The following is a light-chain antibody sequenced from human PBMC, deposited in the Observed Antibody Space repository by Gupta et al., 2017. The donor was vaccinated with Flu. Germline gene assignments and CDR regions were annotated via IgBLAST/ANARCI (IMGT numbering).Light chain of an antibody. Sequence: SLLPQPPSASGTPGQRVIISCSGTSSNVGSNFVYWFQHLPGAAPKLLIYRNDRRTSGVPDRFSGSKSGSSASLAISGLRAEDEADYYCAAWDASLRVWMFGGGTKLTVL. CDR1: SSNVGSNF. V-gene: IGLV1-47*01. CDR3: AAWDASLRVWM. CDR2: RND. J-gene: IGLJ3*02.